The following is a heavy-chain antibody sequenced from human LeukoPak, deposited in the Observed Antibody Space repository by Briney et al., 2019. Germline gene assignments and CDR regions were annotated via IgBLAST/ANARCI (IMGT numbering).Heavy chain of an antibody. D-gene: IGHD3-10*01. Sequence: SETLSLTCTVSGGSISSYYRSWIRQPAGKGLEWIGRIYTSGSTNYNPSLKSRVTMSVDTSKNQFSLKLSSVTAADTAVYYCARGVSPDKIWFGELRYYYYMDVWGKGTTVTVSS. CDR3: ARGVSPDKIWFGELRYYYYMDV. V-gene: IGHV4-4*07. CDR1: GGSISSYY. CDR2: IYTSGST. J-gene: IGHJ6*03.